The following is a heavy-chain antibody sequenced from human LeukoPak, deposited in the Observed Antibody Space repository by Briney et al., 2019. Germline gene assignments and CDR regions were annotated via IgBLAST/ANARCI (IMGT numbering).Heavy chain of an antibody. Sequence: PGGSLRLSCAASGFTFSSYGMHWVRQAPGKGLEWVAVISYDGSNKYYADSVKGRFTISRDNSKNTLYLQMNSLRAEDTAVHYCAKDTGGYSYGPSPYYYYGMDVWGQGTTVTVSS. J-gene: IGHJ6*02. V-gene: IGHV3-30*18. D-gene: IGHD5-18*01. CDR2: ISYDGSNK. CDR1: GFTFSSYG. CDR3: AKDTGGYSYGPSPYYYYGMDV.